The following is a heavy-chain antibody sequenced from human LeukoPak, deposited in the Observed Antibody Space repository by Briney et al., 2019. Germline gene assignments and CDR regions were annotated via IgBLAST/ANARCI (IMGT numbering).Heavy chain of an antibody. D-gene: IGHD3-10*01. J-gene: IGHJ4*02. Sequence: GASVKVSCKASGYTFTSCDINWVRQATGQGLEWMGWMNPNSGNTGYAQKFQGRVTMTRNTSISTAYMELSSLRSEDTAVYYCARERKAFGDRNFDYWGQGTLVTVSS. CDR3: ARERKAFGDRNFDY. V-gene: IGHV1-8*01. CDR1: GYTFTSCD. CDR2: MNPNSGNT.